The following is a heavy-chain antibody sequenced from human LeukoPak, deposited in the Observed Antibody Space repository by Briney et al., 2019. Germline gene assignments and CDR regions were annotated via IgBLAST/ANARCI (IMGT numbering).Heavy chain of an antibody. CDR1: GGSISSYY. D-gene: IGHD3-10*01. Sequence: SETLSLTCTVSGGSISSYYWSWIRQPPGKGLEWIGYIYYSGSTNYNPSLKSRVTISVDKSKNQFSLKLSSVTAADTAVYYCARKRGDYYGSGSYYKWGQGTLVTVSS. CDR3: ARKRGDYYGSGSYYK. J-gene: IGHJ4*02. V-gene: IGHV4-59*12. CDR2: IYYSGST.